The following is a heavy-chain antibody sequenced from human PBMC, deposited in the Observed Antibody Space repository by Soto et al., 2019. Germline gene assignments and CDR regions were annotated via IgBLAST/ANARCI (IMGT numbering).Heavy chain of an antibody. J-gene: IGHJ4*02. CDR2: ISAYNGNT. CDR3: ARAMGGYCSGGSCYSGLYYFDY. V-gene: IGHV1-18*01. D-gene: IGHD2-15*01. Sequence: GASVKVSCKASGYTFTSYGISWARQAPGQGLEWMGWISAYNGNTNYAQKLQGRVTMTTDTSTSTAYMELRSLRSDDTAVYYCARAMGGYCSGGSCYSGLYYFDYWGQGTLVTVSS. CDR1: GYTFTSYG.